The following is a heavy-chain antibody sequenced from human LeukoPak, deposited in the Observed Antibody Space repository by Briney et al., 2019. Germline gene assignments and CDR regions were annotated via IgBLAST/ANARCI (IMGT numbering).Heavy chain of an antibody. Sequence: ASVKVSCKASGYTFTGYYMHWVRQAPGQGLEWMGWINPNSGGTNYAQKFQGWVTMTRDTSISTAYMELSRLRSDDTAVYYCARAGSAYYYDSSGYRYVRYGINAAYYFDYWGQGTLVTVSS. CDR2: INPNSGGT. V-gene: IGHV1-2*04. D-gene: IGHD3-22*01. CDR3: ARAGSAYYYDSSGYRYVRYGINAAYYFDY. CDR1: GYTFTGYY. J-gene: IGHJ4*02.